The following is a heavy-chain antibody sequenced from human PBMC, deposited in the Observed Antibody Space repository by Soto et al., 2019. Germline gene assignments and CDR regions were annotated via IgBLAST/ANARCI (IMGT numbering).Heavy chain of an antibody. CDR1: GGSFSGYY. Sequence: SETLSLTCAVYGGSFSGYYWSWIRQPPGKGLEWIGEINHSGSTNYNPSLKSRVTISVDTSKNQFSLKLSSVTAADTAAYYCASSKGRYGDYNDAFDIWGQGTMVTVSS. J-gene: IGHJ3*02. V-gene: IGHV4-34*01. CDR3: ASSKGRYGDYNDAFDI. D-gene: IGHD4-17*01. CDR2: INHSGST.